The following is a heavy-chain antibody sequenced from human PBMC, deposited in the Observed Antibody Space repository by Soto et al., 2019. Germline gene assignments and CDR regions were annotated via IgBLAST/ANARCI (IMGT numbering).Heavy chain of an antibody. CDR2: INAGNGNT. V-gene: IGHV1-3*01. D-gene: IGHD3-10*01. CDR3: ARDEWFGELLYYFDY. Sequence: ASVKVSCKASGYTFTSYAMHWVRQAPGQRLEWMGWINAGNGNTKYSQKFQGRVTITRDTSASTAYMELSSLRSEDTAVYYCARDEWFGELLYYFDYWGQRTLVTVSS. J-gene: IGHJ4*02. CDR1: GYTFTSYA.